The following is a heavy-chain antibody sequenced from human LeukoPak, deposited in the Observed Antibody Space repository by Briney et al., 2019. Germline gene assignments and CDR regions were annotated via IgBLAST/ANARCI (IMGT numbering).Heavy chain of an antibody. V-gene: IGHV1-69*13. CDR3: ATSPTSDSPGY. D-gene: IGHD2-21*02. CDR1: GGTFSTYA. Sequence: EASVTVSCKAYGGTFSTYAISWVRQAPGQGLEWMGGIIPILGTANYAQKFQGRVTITADESTSTAYMELSSLRSEDTAVYYCATSPTSDSPGYWGQGTLVTVSS. J-gene: IGHJ4*02. CDR2: IIPILGTA.